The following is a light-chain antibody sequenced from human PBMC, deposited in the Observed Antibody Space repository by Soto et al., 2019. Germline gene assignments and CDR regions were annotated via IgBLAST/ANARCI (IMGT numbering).Light chain of an antibody. CDR1: QSISSY. J-gene: IGKJ2*01. CDR2: AAS. V-gene: IGKV1-39*01. CDR3: QQSYSTPRT. Sequence: DIQMTQSPSSLSASVGDRFTITCRASQSISSYLNWYQQKPGKAPKLLIYAASSLQSGVPSSFSGSGSGTDFTLTISSLQPDDFATYYCQQSYSTPRTFGQGTKLEIK.